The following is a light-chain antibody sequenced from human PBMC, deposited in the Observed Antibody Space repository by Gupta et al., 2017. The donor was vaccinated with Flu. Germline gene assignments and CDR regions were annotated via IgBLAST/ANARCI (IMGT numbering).Light chain of an antibody. CDR1: QSLRHSNGYNY. J-gene: IGKJ2*03. CDR2: LGY. CDR3: RQGLQTPPS. Sequence: DIVMTQSPVSLPVTPGEPAAISCRSSQSLRHSNGYNYLDWYLQKPGQPPQLLIYLGYNRASGVPDRFSGGGSGTDFTLKITRGEAEDVGFYYCRQGLQTPPSFGQGTKLEIK. V-gene: IGKV2-28*01.